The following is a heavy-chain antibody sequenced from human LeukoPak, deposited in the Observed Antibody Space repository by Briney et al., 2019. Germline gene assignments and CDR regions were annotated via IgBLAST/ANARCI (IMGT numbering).Heavy chain of an antibody. CDR3: ARATGATYNFDY. V-gene: IGHV3-74*01. J-gene: IGHJ4*02. D-gene: IGHD1-1*01. CDR2: IKSDETST. CDR1: GFTFSSYW. Sequence: PGGSLRLSCAASGFTFSSYWMHWLRQAPGKGLEWVSRIKSDETSTTYADSVKGRFTISRDNAKNTLYLQMNSLRAEDAAVYYCARATGATYNFDYWGQGTPVTVPS.